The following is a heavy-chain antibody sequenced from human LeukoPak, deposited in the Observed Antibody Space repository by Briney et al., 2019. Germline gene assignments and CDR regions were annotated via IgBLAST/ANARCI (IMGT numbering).Heavy chain of an antibody. V-gene: IGHV4-59*08. CDR2: IYYSGST. D-gene: IGHD2-21*01. CDR3: ARQLPGPNNWFDP. CDR1: GGSISSYY. Sequence: SETLSLTCTVSGGSISSYYWSWIRQPPGKGLEWIGYIYYSGSTNYNPSLKSRVTISVDTSKNQFSLKLSSVTAADTAVYYCARQLPGPNNWFDPWGQGTLVTVPS. J-gene: IGHJ5*02.